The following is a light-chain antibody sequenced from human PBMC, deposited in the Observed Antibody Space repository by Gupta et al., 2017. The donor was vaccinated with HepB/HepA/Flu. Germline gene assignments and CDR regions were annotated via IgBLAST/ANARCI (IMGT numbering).Light chain of an antibody. CDR1: RSEGGIYNL. V-gene: IGLV2-23*02. J-gene: IGLJ2*01. Sequence: QAALPPPASVAWSPGQSIPISCTETRSEGGIYNLVSWYQQHPGKAPKLMIYEVNKRPSGVSHRFSGSKSGNTASLTISGLQAEDEADYYCCSYAGSSTVVFGGGTQLTVL. CDR3: CSYAGSSTVV. CDR2: EVN.